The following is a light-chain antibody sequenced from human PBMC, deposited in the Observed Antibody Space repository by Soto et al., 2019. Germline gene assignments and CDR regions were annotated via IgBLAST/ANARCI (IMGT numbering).Light chain of an antibody. CDR1: QGISTY. CDR3: QHYNSYSEA. Sequence: IQFTQSPSSLSASVGDRVTITCRASQGISTYLAWYQQKPGKAPKLLIYAASTLQSGVPSRFSGSGSGTDFTLSISSLQPDDFATYYCQHYNSYSEAFGQGTKVDIK. J-gene: IGKJ1*01. CDR2: AAS. V-gene: IGKV1-9*01.